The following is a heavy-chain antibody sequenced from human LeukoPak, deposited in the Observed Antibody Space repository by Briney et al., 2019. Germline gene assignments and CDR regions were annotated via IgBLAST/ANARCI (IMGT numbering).Heavy chain of an antibody. CDR2: ISSNGGST. CDR1: GFTFSSYA. CDR3: LKGYCSSISCYGGY. V-gene: IGHV3-64D*09. Sequence: PGGSLRLSCSASGFTFSSYAMHWVRQAPGKGLEYVSAISSNGGSTYYADSVRGRFTISRDNSKNTLYLQMSSLRAEDTAVYYCLKGYCSSISCYGGYWGQGTLVTVSS. J-gene: IGHJ4*02. D-gene: IGHD2-2*01.